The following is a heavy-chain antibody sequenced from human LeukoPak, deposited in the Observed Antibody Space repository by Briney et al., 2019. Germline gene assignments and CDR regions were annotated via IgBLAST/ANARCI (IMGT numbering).Heavy chain of an antibody. D-gene: IGHD4-23*01. CDR2: ISRSGETT. Sequence: GGSLRLSCAASGFTFSNFAMRWVRQAPGKGLEWVSAISRSGETTVYADSMRGRFTMSRDNSKNTLYLQMNSLGAEDTAVYYCAKDLGSVVTPPSLDYWGQGTLVTVSS. CDR3: AKDLGSVVTPPSLDY. V-gene: IGHV3-23*01. J-gene: IGHJ4*02. CDR1: GFTFSNFA.